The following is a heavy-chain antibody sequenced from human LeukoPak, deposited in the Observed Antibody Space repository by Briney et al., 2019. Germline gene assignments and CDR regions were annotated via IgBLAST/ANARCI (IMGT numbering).Heavy chain of an antibody. CDR3: ARHHKWLVEVQNWFDP. CDR2: IYFSGST. V-gene: IGHV4-39*01. D-gene: IGHD6-19*01. Sequence: TSETLSLTCTVSGGSISSSTYYWGWIRQPPGKGLEWIGNIYFSGSTYYNPSLRSRVTISVDTSKNQFSLKLSSVTAADTAVYYCARHHKWLVEVQNWFDPWGQGTLVTVSS. J-gene: IGHJ5*02. CDR1: GGSISSSTYY.